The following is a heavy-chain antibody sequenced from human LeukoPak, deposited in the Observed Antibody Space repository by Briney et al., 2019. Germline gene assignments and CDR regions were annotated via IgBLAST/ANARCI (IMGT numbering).Heavy chain of an antibody. CDR1: GGSISNYY. V-gene: IGHV4-59*01. CDR2: IYYSGST. D-gene: IGHD7-27*01. J-gene: IGHJ4*02. CDR3: ARLRTAPLNWGEFDY. Sequence: SETLSLTCTVSGGSISNYYWSWIRQPPGKGLEWIGYIYYSGSTNYNPSLKSRVTISVDTSKNQFSLKLSSVTAADTAVYYCARLRTAPLNWGEFDYWGQGTLVTVSS.